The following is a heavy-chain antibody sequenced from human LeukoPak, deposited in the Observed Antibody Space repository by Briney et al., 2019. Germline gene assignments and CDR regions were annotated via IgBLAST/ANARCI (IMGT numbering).Heavy chain of an antibody. V-gene: IGHV3-21*01. D-gene: IGHD3-10*01. CDR1: GFTFSSYR. CDR2: ISSSSNYI. Sequence: GGSLRLSCAASGFTFSSYRMNWVRPAPGKGLEGVSSISSSSNYIYYADSVKGRLTISRDKAQNPLYAQMNSLRAEDTAVYYWAREPLLWFGVANYYYGMDVWGQGTTVTVSS. J-gene: IGHJ6*02. CDR3: AREPLLWFGVANYYYGMDV.